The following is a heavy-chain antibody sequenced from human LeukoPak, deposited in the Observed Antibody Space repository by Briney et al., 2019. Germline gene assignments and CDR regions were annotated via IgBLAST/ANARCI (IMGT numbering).Heavy chain of an antibody. V-gene: IGHV4-59*01. CDR3: ARGKYYYDSSGYLDPYYYYYYYRDV. CDR1: GGSLSSYY. D-gene: IGHD3-22*01. J-gene: IGHJ6*03. Sequence: SETLSLTCTVSGGSLSSYYWSWVRQPQGKGLEWIGYIYYSGSTNYNPSLKSRAPISVETTKKQFTLNRRSVTAADTAVYYCARGKYYYDSSGYLDPYYYYYYYRDVWGKGTTVTISS. CDR2: IYYSGST.